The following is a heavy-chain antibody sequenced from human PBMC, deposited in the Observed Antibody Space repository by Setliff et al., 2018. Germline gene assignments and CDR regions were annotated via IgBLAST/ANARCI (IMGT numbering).Heavy chain of an antibody. J-gene: IGHJ4*02. CDR2: IKQDGSEK. CDR3: ARDRGGGLYDY. V-gene: IGHV3-7*01. D-gene: IGHD3-16*01. CDR1: GFSFSIFW. Sequence: GESLTLSCAGSGFSFSIFWMSWVRQAPGKGLEWVATIKQDGSEKFYVDSVKGRFTISRDNAKNSLYLQMDSLRVEDTAMYFCARDRGGGLYDYWGRGTLVTVSS.